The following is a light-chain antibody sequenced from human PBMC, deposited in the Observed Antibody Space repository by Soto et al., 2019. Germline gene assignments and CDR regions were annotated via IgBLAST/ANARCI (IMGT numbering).Light chain of an antibody. V-gene: IGLV4-69*01. CDR2: LNSDGSH. CDR1: SGHSSYA. Sequence: QPVLTQSPSASASLGASVKLTCTLSSGHSSYAIAWHQQQPEKGPRYLMKLNSDGSHSKGDGIPDRFSGSSSGAERYLTISSLQSEDEADYYCQTWGTGIQGVFGGGTKVTVL. J-gene: IGLJ3*02. CDR3: QTWGTGIQGV.